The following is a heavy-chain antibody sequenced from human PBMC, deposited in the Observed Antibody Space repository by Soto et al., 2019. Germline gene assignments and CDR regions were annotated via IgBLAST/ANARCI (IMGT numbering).Heavy chain of an antibody. CDR2: IHYSGST. V-gene: IGHV4-39*01. D-gene: IGHD3-9*01. J-gene: IGHJ6*02. CDR3: ARFRSYDILTGHYYYYGMDV. CDR1: GGSIGSRSHY. Sequence: SETLSLTCTVSGGSIGSRSHYWGWIRQPPGQGLEWIASIHYSGSTYYNPSLKSRVTISVDKSKNQFSLKLSSVTAADTAVYYCARFRSYDILTGHYYYYGMDVWGQGTTVTVSS.